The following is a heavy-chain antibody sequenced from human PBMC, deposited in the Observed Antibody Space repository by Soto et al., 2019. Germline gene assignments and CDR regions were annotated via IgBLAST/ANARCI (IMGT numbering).Heavy chain of an antibody. CDR3: ARDGGYNSGQAANH. CDR2: IIPIFGTA. CDR1: GGTFSSYA. V-gene: IGHV1-69*01. D-gene: IGHD6-19*01. Sequence: QVQLVQSGAEVKKPGSSVKVSRKASGGTFSSYAISWVRQAPGQGLEWMGGIIPIFGTANYAQRFQGRVTITADESTSTAYMELSSLRSEDTAVYYCARDGGYNSGQAANHWGQGTLVTVSS. J-gene: IGHJ5*02.